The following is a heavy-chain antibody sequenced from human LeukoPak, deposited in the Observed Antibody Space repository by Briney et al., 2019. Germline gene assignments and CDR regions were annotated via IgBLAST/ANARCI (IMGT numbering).Heavy chain of an antibody. CDR3: ARGPSYYYDSSGYFLPVAFDI. J-gene: IGHJ3*02. D-gene: IGHD3-22*01. V-gene: IGHV1-18*01. CDR2: ISAYNGNT. Sequence: ASEKVSCKASGYTFTSYGISWVRQAAGQWLELMGWISAYNGNTNYAQKLQGRVTMTTDTSTSTAYMELRSLRSDDTAVYYCARGPSYYYDSSGYFLPVAFDIWGQGTMVTVSS. CDR1: GYTFTSYG.